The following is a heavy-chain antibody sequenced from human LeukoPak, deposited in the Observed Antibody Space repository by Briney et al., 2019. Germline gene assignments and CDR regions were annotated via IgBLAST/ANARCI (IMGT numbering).Heavy chain of an antibody. J-gene: IGHJ4*02. CDR3: ARGDDCSGGSCYPSAFDY. D-gene: IGHD2-15*01. CDR1: GLIFSSDA. CDR2: ISGSGGST. Sequence: PGGSLRLSCAASGLIFSSDAMSWVRQAPGKGLERVSAISGSGGSTYYADSVKGRFTISRDNSKNTLYLQMNSLRAEDTAVYYCARGDDCSGGSCYPSAFDYWGQGTLVTVSS. V-gene: IGHV3-23*01.